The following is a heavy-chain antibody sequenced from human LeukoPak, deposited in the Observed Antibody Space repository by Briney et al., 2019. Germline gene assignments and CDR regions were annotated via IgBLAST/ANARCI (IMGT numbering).Heavy chain of an antibody. Sequence: PGGSLRLSCAASGFTFSNYGMHWVRQAPGKGLEWVALIWYDGSNKYYADSVKGRFTISRDNSKNTLYLQMNSLRAEDTAVYYCAKGSVDSSSWPPYYYYYYMDVWGKGTTVTVSS. CDR3: AKGSVDSSSWPPYYYYYYMDV. CDR1: GFTFSNYG. CDR2: IWYDGSNK. J-gene: IGHJ6*03. V-gene: IGHV3-33*06. D-gene: IGHD6-13*01.